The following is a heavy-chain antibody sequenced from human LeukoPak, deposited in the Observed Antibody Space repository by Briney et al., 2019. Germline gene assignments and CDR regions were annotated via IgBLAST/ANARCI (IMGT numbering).Heavy chain of an antibody. J-gene: IGHJ4*02. CDR3: ARGSPPRRNYDSRGYYSYYFDY. D-gene: IGHD3-22*01. V-gene: IGHV1-18*01. Sequence: ASVKVSCKASGYTFTSYAMHWVRQAPGQGLEWMGWISAYNGNTHYAQKLQGRVTMTTDTSTSTVYMELRSLRSDDTAVYYCARGSPPRRNYDSRGYYSYYFDYWGQGTLVTVSS. CDR2: ISAYNGNT. CDR1: GYTFTSYA.